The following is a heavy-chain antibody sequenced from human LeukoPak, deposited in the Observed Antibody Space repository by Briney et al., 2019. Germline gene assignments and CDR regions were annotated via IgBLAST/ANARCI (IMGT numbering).Heavy chain of an antibody. D-gene: IGHD6-19*01. Sequence: PSETLSLTCAVYGGSFSGYYWSWIRQPPGRGLEWIGEINHSGSTNYNPSLKSPVTISVDTSKNQFSLKLSSVTAADTAVYYCASVVAVAGNDYFDYWGQGTLVTVSS. CDR3: ASVVAVAGNDYFDY. V-gene: IGHV4-34*01. CDR2: INHSGST. CDR1: GGSFSGYY. J-gene: IGHJ4*02.